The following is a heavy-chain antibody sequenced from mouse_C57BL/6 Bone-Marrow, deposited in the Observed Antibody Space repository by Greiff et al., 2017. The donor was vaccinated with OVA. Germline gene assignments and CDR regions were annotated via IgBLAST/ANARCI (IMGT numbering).Heavy chain of an antibody. Sequence: VQLQQSDAELVKPGASVKISCKVSGYTFTDHTIHWMKQRPEQGLEWIGYIYPRDGSTKYNEKFKGKATLTADKSSSTAYMQLNSLTSEDSAVYCCARNLHYYGSSYGYFDVWGTGTTVTVSS. CDR3: ARNLHYYGSSYGYFDV. J-gene: IGHJ1*03. CDR2: IYPRDGST. D-gene: IGHD1-1*01. V-gene: IGHV1-78*01. CDR1: GYTFTDHT.